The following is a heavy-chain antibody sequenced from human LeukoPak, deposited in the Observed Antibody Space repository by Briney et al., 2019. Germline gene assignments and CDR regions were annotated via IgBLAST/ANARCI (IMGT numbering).Heavy chain of an antibody. V-gene: IGHV3-23*01. Sequence: HPGGSLRLSCAASGFTFSSYAMNWVRQAPGKGLEWVSSISESGRTTDYADSVKGRFTISRDNSKNTLYLQMNSLRAEDTAVYYCARQWLINGWGQGILVTVSS. CDR1: GFTFSSYA. CDR3: ARQWLING. CDR2: ISESGRTT. J-gene: IGHJ4*02. D-gene: IGHD6-19*01.